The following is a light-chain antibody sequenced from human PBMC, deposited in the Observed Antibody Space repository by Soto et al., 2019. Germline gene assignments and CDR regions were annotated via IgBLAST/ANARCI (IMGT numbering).Light chain of an antibody. Sequence: MTQSPVTLSVSPGERATLSCRASQFIGSNLAWYQQKPAQPPRLLIYDASTRATGIPARFSGSGSGTEFTLTISSLQSEDFAVYYCQQYNNWPPLTLGGGTKVDIK. CDR1: QFIGSN. CDR2: DAS. CDR3: QQYNNWPPLT. V-gene: IGKV3-15*01. J-gene: IGKJ4*01.